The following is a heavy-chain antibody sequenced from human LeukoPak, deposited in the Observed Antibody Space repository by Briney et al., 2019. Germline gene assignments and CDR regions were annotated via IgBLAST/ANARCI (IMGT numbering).Heavy chain of an antibody. CDR2: MNPNSGNI. CDR1: GYTFTSYD. D-gene: IGHD3-10*01. V-gene: IGHV1-8*03. CDR3: ARDLLWFGETFDY. Sequence: ASVKVSCQASGYTFTSYDINWVRQAAGQGLEWMGWMNPNSGNIGYAQKFQGRVTITRNTSISTAYMELSSLRSEETAVYYCARDLLWFGETFDYWGQGTLVTVSS. J-gene: IGHJ4*02.